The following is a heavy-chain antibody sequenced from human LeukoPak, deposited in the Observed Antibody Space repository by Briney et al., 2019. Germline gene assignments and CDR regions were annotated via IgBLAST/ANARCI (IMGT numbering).Heavy chain of an antibody. CDR1: GASISGYY. V-gene: IGHV4-59*01. D-gene: IGHD2-15*01. Sequence: PSETLSLTFTFSGASISGYYWSWIRQPPGKGLDYIGYIYYTGNTNYNPSLKSRVTISVDTSKNQFSLKLSAVTAADTAVYYCARGRGGGGTSNNWFDPWGQGTHVIVSS. CDR3: ARGRGGGGTSNNWFDP. CDR2: IYYTGNT. J-gene: IGHJ5*02.